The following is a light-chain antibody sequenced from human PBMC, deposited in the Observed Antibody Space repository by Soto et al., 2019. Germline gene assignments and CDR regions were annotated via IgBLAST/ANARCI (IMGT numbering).Light chain of an antibody. V-gene: IGLV1-47*01. Sequence: QPVLTQPPSASGTPGQRVTISCSGSSSNIGSNYVYWYQQLPGTAPKLLIYRNNQRPSGVPDRFSGSKSGTSAFLAISGLRSEDEADYYCAAWDDSLVFGGGTKLTVL. CDR1: SSNIGSNY. CDR3: AAWDDSLV. J-gene: IGLJ2*01. CDR2: RNN.